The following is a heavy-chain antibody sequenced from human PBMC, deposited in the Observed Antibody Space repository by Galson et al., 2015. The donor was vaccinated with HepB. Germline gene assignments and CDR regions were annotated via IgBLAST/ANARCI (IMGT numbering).Heavy chain of an antibody. CDR1: GFTFSSYG. D-gene: IGHD4-17*01. V-gene: IGHV3-48*02. J-gene: IGHJ3*02. CDR3: ARERTDYGDYVAFDI. CDR2: ISSSSSTI. Sequence: SLRLSCAASGFTFSSYGMHWVRQAPGKGLEWVSYISSSSSTIYYADSVKGRFTISRDNAKNSLYPQMNSLRDEDTAVYYCARERTDYGDYVAFDIWGQGTMVTVSS.